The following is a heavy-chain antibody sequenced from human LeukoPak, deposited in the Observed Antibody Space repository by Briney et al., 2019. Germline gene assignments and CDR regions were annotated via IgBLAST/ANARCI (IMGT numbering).Heavy chain of an antibody. CDR2: ISTRSTYI. J-gene: IGHJ6*04. V-gene: IGHV3-21*01. CDR3: AKSTRAVMAMMDI. CDR1: GVTFSNYS. Sequence: GGSLRLSCAASGVTFSNYSMNWVRQAPGKGLEWVSSISTRSTYIYYADSVKGRFTISRDNAKNSLFLQMNSLRAEDTAVYFCAKSTRAVMAMMDIWGKGTTVTVSS. D-gene: IGHD3-16*01.